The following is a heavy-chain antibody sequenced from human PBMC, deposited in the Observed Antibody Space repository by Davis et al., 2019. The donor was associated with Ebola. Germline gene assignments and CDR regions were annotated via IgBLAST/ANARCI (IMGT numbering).Heavy chain of an antibody. V-gene: IGHV4-34*01. CDR2: INHSGST. D-gene: IGHD1-26*01. J-gene: IGHJ6*03. CDR3: ARVGTMGHYYYYMDV. CDR1: GGSFSGYY. Sequence: PSETLSLTCTVYGGSFSGYYWSWIRQPPGKGLEWIGEINHSGSTNYNPSLKSRVTISVDTSKNQFSLKLSSVTAADTAVYYCARVGTMGHYYYYMDVWGKGTTVTVSS.